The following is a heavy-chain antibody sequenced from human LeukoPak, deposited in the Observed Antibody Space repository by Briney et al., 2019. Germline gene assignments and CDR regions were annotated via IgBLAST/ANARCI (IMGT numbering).Heavy chain of an antibody. CDR1: AGSITSYY. Sequence: PSETLSLTCTVPAGSITSYYWSWIRQPPGKGLEVIGYIYDSGSTNYNPSLKSRVTMSVDTSKNQFSLKLSSVTAADTAVYYCARLKDLWFDPWGQGTLVTVSS. D-gene: IGHD2-15*01. J-gene: IGHJ5*02. CDR2: IYDSGST. V-gene: IGHV4-59*01. CDR3: ARLKDLWFDP.